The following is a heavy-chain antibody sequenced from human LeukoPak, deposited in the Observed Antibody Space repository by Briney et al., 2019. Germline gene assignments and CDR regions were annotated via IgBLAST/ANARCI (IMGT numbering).Heavy chain of an antibody. D-gene: IGHD4-17*01. CDR3: AKDLSKSYGDYGTSGAFDI. Sequence: PGGSLRLSCAASGFTFSSYSMNWVRQAPGKGLEWVSGFSGSRGSTYYADSVKGRFTISRGNSKNTLYLQMNSLRAEDTAVYYCAKDLSKSYGDYGTSGAFDIWGQGTQVTVSS. V-gene: IGHV3-23*01. CDR2: FSGSRGST. J-gene: IGHJ3*02. CDR1: GFTFSSYS.